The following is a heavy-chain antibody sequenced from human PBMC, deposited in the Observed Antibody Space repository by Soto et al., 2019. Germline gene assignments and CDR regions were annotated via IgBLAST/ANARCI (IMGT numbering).Heavy chain of an antibody. CDR1: GFPFSDYA. J-gene: IGHJ4*02. V-gene: IGHV3-23*01. Sequence: EVQLLESGGDLVQPGGSLRLSCAASGFPFSDYAMNWVLQAPGSGLEWVAAINGGGSRTHYAGSVKGRFTIFRDNSKSTLFLQMHSLSPDDTAIYYCAQGEGTNWGQGTLVTVSS. CDR2: INGGGSRT. CDR3: AQGEGTN.